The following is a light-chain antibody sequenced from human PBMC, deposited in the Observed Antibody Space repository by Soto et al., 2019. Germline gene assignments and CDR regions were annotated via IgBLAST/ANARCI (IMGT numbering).Light chain of an antibody. CDR1: QSVSSY. V-gene: IGKV3-15*01. CDR3: QQNKDWPGT. Sequence: EIVMTQSPATLSVSPGERATLSCRASQSVSSYLAWFQQKPGQTPRLPIYDASTRAIGIPVRFSGSGSGTEFTLTISSLQSEDSGVYYCQQNKDWPGTFGQGTKVDIK. J-gene: IGKJ1*01. CDR2: DAS.